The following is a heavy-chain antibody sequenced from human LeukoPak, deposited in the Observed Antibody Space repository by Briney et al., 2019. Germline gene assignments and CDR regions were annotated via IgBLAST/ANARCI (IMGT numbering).Heavy chain of an antibody. CDR2: IYTSGST. CDR1: SRSMSIFY. V-gene: IGHV4-4*07. CDR3: AGRRDYLDE. J-gene: IGHJ4*02. Sequence: SETLSLTCTLCSRSMSIFYGLCTRHPAEGGQEWIGRIYTSGSTNYNPSLKSRVNMSVDTSKNQFSLKLSSVTAADTAVYYCAGRRDYLDEWGQGTLVTVSS.